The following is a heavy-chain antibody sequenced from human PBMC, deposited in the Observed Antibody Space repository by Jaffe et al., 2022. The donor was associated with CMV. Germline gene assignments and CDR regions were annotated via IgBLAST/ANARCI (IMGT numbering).Heavy chain of an antibody. D-gene: IGHD4-17*01. J-gene: IGHJ5*02. Sequence: QVQLQESGPGLVKPSETLSLTCTVSGGSISSYYWSWIRQPAGKGLEWIGRIYTSGSTNYNPSLKSRVTMSVDTSKNQFSLKLSSVTAADTAVYYCARDSPTVTSTLFWFDPWGQGTLVTVSS. CDR3: ARDSPTVTSTLFWFDP. CDR1: GGSISSYY. CDR2: IYTSGST. V-gene: IGHV4-4*07.